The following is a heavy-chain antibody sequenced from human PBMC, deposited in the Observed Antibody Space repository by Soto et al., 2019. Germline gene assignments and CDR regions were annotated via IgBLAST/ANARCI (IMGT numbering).Heavy chain of an antibody. V-gene: IGHV1-69*08. Sequence: QVQLVQSGAEVKKPGSSVRVSCRSSGDTFSSYIVNWLRLAPGRGLEWMGRVIPVLTTTDYAQNFRGRVTLSADRSTNTVYLDLSSLRSDDTAVYYCAGRRYCGYDCYHKHYYGMDVWGQGSLVTVAS. CDR3: AGRRYCGYDCYHKHYYGMDV. CDR1: GDTFSSYI. D-gene: IGHD2-21*02. J-gene: IGHJ6*02. CDR2: VIPVLTTT.